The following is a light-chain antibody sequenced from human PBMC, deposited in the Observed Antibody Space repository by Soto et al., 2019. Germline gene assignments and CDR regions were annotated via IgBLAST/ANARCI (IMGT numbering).Light chain of an antibody. V-gene: IGKV1-5*03. J-gene: IGKJ5*01. CDR1: QSISSW. Sequence: DIQMTQSPSALSAPVVDTVNMTCRASQSISSWLAWYQQKPGKAPKLLIYKASSLESGVPSSFSGSGSGTYFTLTISSLEPEDFAVYYCQQRSNSITFGQGTRLEIK. CDR3: QQRSNSIT. CDR2: KAS.